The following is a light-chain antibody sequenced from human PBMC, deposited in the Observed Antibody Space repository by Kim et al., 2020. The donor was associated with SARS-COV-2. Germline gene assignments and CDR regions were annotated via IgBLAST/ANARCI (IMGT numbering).Light chain of an antibody. CDR2: EAS. V-gene: IGKV3-11*01. CDR1: HSVSSS. Sequence: LSFSPGERPTPSCSASHSVSSSLACYQHTPGQAPRLLIYEASTRATGIPARFSGSVSGTDFTLTISSLEPEDFAVYYCQQRSDGNTFGQGTKLEI. CDR3: QQRSDGNT. J-gene: IGKJ2*01.